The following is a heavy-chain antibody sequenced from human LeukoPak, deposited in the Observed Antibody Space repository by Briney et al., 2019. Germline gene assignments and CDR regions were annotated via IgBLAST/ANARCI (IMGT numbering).Heavy chain of an antibody. J-gene: IGHJ4*02. CDR1: GFTFGDYA. D-gene: IGHD3-9*01. CDR2: IRSKAYGGTT. CDR3: TRAPEIRYFDWSQSLFDY. Sequence: PGGSLRLSCTASGFTFGDYAMSWFRQAPGKGLEWVGFIRSKAYGGTTEYAASVKGRFTISRDDSKSIAYLQMNSLKTEDTAVYYCTRAPEIRYFDWSQSLFDYWGQGTLVTVSS. V-gene: IGHV3-49*03.